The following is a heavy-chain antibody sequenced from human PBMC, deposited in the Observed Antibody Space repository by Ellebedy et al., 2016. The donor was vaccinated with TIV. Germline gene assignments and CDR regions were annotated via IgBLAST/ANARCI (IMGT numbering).Heavy chain of an antibody. CDR3: ATYGSGSYQYFQH. V-gene: IGHV3-23*01. D-gene: IGHD3-10*01. J-gene: IGHJ1*01. CDR1: GLTFSSYA. Sequence: PGGSLRLSCAASGLTFSSYAMSWGRQAPGKGLEWVSSISSSGGSIHYADSVKGRFTISRDDSKNTLYLQMNSLRAEDTAVYYCATYGSGSYQYFQHWGQGTLVTVSS. CDR2: ISSSGGSI.